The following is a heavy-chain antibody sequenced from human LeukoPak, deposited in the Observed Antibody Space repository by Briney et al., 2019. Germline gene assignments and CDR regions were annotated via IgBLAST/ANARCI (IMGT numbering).Heavy chain of an antibody. D-gene: IGHD5-24*01. V-gene: IGHV3-66*03. CDR2: IYSYGST. CDR1: GFTVSNNY. J-gene: IGHJ4*02. CDR3: ARGAARMVEVATIISFEY. Sequence: GGSLRLSCAASGFTVSNNYMSWVRQAPGKGLEWVSIIYSYGSTYYADSVKGRFTISRDNAKNSLYLQMNSLRAEDTAVYYCARGAARMVEVATIISFEYWGQGTLVTVSS.